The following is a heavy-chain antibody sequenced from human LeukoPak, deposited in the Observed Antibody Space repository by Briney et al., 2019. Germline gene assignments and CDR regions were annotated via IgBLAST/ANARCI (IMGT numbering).Heavy chain of an antibody. D-gene: IGHD6-13*01. Sequence: SQTLSLTCAVSGGSISSGGYPWSWIRQPPGKGLEWIGYIYHSGSTYYNPSLKSRVTISVDRSKNQFSLKLSSVTAADTAVYYCARDGGIAAAGGPGWFDPWGQGTLVTVSS. CDR1: GGSISSGGYP. CDR3: ARDGGIAAAGGPGWFDP. CDR2: IYHSGST. J-gene: IGHJ5*02. V-gene: IGHV4-30-2*01.